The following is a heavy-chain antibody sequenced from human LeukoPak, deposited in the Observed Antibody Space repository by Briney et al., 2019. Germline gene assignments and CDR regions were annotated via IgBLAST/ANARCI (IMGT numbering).Heavy chain of an antibody. Sequence: GGSLRLSCAASGFTFRSYWMSWVRQAPGKGLEWVANTNQDGSEKYYVDSVKGRFTMSRDNTKNSLYLQMNSLRAEDTAVYYCATVDTAMAHWGQGTLVTVSS. J-gene: IGHJ4*02. D-gene: IGHD5-18*01. CDR3: ATVDTAMAH. CDR2: TNQDGSEK. CDR1: GFTFRSYW. V-gene: IGHV3-7*01.